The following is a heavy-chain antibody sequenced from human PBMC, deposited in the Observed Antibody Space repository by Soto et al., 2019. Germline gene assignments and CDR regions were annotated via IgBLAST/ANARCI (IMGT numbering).Heavy chain of an antibody. CDR3: ARDPSYYGMDV. Sequence: QVQLVQSGAEEKKPGASVKVSCKASGYTFTSYAMHWVRQAPGQRLEWMGWINAGNGNTTYSQKFQGRVTITRDTSASTAHMEPSSLRSADTAVYSCARDPSYYGMDVWGQGTTVTVSS. CDR2: INAGNGNT. J-gene: IGHJ6*02. CDR1: GYTFTSYA. V-gene: IGHV1-3*05.